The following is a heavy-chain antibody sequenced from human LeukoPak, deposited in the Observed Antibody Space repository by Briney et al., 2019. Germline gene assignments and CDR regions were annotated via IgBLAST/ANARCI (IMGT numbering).Heavy chain of an antibody. CDR2: INPNSGGT. Sequence: ASVKVSCKASGYTFTGYYMHWVRQAPGQGLEWMGWINPNSGGTNYAQKFQGRVTMTRDTSISTAYMELSRLRSDDTAVYYCARGPMVRGVYYFDYWGQGTLVTVSS. V-gene: IGHV1-2*02. CDR3: ARGPMVRGVYYFDY. CDR1: GYTFTGYY. J-gene: IGHJ4*02. D-gene: IGHD3-10*01.